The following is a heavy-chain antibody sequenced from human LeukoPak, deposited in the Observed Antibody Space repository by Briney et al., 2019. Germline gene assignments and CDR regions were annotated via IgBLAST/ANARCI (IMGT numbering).Heavy chain of an antibody. CDR3: AKDHGYCSSTSCYTGDY. Sequence: GGSLRLSCAASGFTFSSYAMSWVRQAPGKGLEWVSAISGSGGSTYYADSVKGRFTISRDNSKNTLYLQMNSLRAEDTAVYYCAKDHGYCSSTSCYTGDYWGQGTLVTVSS. CDR1: GFTFSSYA. CDR2: ISGSGGST. D-gene: IGHD2-2*02. V-gene: IGHV3-23*01. J-gene: IGHJ4*02.